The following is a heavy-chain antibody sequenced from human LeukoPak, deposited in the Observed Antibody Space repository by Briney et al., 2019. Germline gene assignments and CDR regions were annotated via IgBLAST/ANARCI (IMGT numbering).Heavy chain of an antibody. J-gene: IGHJ4*02. D-gene: IGHD4-17*01. V-gene: IGHV1-2*02. CDR2: INPNSGGT. CDR3: AKTHTVTLYYFDY. CDR1: GYTFTGYC. Sequence: GASVKVSCKASGYTFTGYCMHWVRQAPGQGLEWMGWINPNSGGTNYAQKFQGRVTMTRDTSISTAYMELSRLRSDDTAVYYCAKTHTVTLYYFDYWGQGTLVTVSS.